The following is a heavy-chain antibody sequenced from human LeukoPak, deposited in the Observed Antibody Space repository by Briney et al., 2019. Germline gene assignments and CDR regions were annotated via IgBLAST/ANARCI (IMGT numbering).Heavy chain of an antibody. J-gene: IGHJ4*02. V-gene: IGHV4-61*03. CDR3: ATGVHGIAAAGDYYFDY. CDR2: MCDRGNT. CDR1: GASISSGRYY. D-gene: IGHD6-13*01. Sequence: SQTLSLTCTVSGASISSGRYYWSWIRQPPGKGLEWIGYMCDRGNTNCDPSRMIRVTRSIDTPNNHFSLKLSSVTAADKAVYYCATGVHGIAAAGDYYFDYWGQGTLVTVSS.